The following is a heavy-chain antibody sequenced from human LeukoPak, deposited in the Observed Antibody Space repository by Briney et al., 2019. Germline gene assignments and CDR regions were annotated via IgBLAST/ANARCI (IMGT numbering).Heavy chain of an antibody. Sequence: ASVKVSCKASGYTFTGYYMHWVRQAPGQGLEWVGWINPNSGGTNYAQKFQGRVTMTRDTSISTAYVELSRLRSDDTAVYYCARSTMGFGGVIAARAGLDYWGQGTLVTVSS. CDR3: ARSTMGFGGVIAARAGLDY. J-gene: IGHJ4*02. D-gene: IGHD3-16*02. CDR2: INPNSGGT. CDR1: GYTFTGYY. V-gene: IGHV1-2*02.